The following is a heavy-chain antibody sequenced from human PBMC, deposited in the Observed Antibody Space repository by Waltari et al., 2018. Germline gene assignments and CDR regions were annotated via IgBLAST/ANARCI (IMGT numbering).Heavy chain of an antibody. CDR1: GDSVSSNSAA. D-gene: IGHD2-15*01. V-gene: IGHV6-1*01. J-gene: IGHJ4*02. Sequence: QVQLQQSGPGLVKPSQTLSLTCAISGDSVSSNSAAWNWIRQSPSRGLEWLGRTYYRSKWYNDYAVSVKSRITINPDTSKNQFSLQLNSVTPEDMAVYYCARALGYCSGGSCYNFDYWGQGTLVTVSS. CDR3: ARALGYCSGGSCYNFDY. CDR2: TYYRSKWYN.